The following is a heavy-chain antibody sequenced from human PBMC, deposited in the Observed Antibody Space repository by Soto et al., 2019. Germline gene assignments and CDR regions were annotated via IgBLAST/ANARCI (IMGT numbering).Heavy chain of an antibody. J-gene: IGHJ4*02. V-gene: IGHV4-59*01. CDR2: IDYSGNT. CDR3: ASGIYASGTYYTRIFDY. CDR1: GGSISPYY. D-gene: IGHD3-3*01. Sequence: SETLSLTCTVSGGSISPYYCAWIRQPPGKGLEWIGYIDYSGNTNYNPSLKSRVTISVDTSKNQFSLKLTSVTAADTAVYYCASGIYASGTYYTRIFDYWGQGALVTVSS.